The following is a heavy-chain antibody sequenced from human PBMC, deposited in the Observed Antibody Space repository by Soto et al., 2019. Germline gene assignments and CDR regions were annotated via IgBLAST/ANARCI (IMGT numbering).Heavy chain of an antibody. CDR3: ARVRRDGYNPYYYYGMDV. J-gene: IGHJ6*02. V-gene: IGHV1-69*13. Sequence: GASVKVSCKASGGTFSSYAISWVRQAPGQGLEWMGGIIPIFGTANYAQKFQGRVTITADESTSTAYMELSSLRSEDTAVYYCARVRRDGYNPYYYYGMDVWGQGTTVTVSS. CDR2: IIPIFGTA. CDR1: GGTFSSYA. D-gene: IGHD5-12*01.